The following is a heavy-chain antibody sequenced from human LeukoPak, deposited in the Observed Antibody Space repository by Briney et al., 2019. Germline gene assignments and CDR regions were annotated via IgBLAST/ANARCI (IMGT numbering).Heavy chain of an antibody. D-gene: IGHD2-2*03. CDR3: ARVGYCSSTSCPGYGMDV. CDR2: IKQDGSEK. CDR1: GFTFSSYW. V-gene: IGHV3-7*01. Sequence: GGSLRLSCAASGFTFSSYWMGWVRQAPGKGLEWVANIKQDGSEKYYVDSVKGRFTISRDNAKNSLYLQMNSLRAEDTAVYYCARVGYCSSTSCPGYGMDVWGQGTTVTVSS. J-gene: IGHJ6*02.